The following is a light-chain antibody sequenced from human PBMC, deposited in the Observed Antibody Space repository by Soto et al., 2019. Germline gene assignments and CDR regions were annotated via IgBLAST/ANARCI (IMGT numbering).Light chain of an antibody. V-gene: IGKV1-5*03. Sequence: DIQMTQSPATLSASVGDRVTITCRASQSISSWLAWYQQKPGKAPKLLIYKASNLESGVPGRFSGSGSGTEFTLTISSLQPDDFATYYCQQYDSYLYTFGQGTKLEIK. CDR3: QQYDSYLYT. J-gene: IGKJ2*01. CDR1: QSISSW. CDR2: KAS.